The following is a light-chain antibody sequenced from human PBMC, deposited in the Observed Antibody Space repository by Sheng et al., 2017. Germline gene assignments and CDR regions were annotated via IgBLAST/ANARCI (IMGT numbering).Light chain of an antibody. V-gene: IGKV3-20*01. J-gene: IGKJ3*01. CDR1: QSVSSSY. CDR3: QQCGTLPLT. Sequence: EIVLTQSPGTLSLAPGERTTLSCRASQSVSSSYFAWYQQIPGQAPRLLIYGASSRATGIPDRFSGSGSGTDFTLTISRLEPEDFAVYYCQQCGTLPLTFGPGTTSGYET. CDR2: GAS.